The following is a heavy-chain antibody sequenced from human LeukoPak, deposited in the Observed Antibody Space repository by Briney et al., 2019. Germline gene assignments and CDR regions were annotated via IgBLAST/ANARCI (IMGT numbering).Heavy chain of an antibody. CDR3: AKWGDYDGLTGYYVSDY. CDR1: GFTYSNYA. V-gene: IGHV3-23*01. Sequence: PGASVTLSCPASGFTYSNYAMSWVRQAPGKGLEWVSAITGSGGNTYYADFLKGRFTHSKDNSKNTLYLQMNSLSGEDTAVYSCAKWGDYDGLTGYYVSDYWGQGTLVTVSS. D-gene: IGHD3-9*01. CDR2: ITGSGGNT. J-gene: IGHJ4*01.